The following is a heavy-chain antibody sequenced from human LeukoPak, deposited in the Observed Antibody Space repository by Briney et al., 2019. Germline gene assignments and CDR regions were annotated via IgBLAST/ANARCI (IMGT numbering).Heavy chain of an antibody. D-gene: IGHD5-24*01. CDR2: IIPIFGTA. CDR1: GGTFSSYA. CDR3: ARGLEETATIRGAFDI. Sequence: ASVKVSCKASGGTFSSYAISWVRQAPGQGLEWMGGIIPIFGTANYAQKFQGRVTITADESTSTAYMELSSLRSEDTAVYYCARGLEETATIRGAFDIWGQGTMVTVSS. J-gene: IGHJ3*02. V-gene: IGHV1-69*13.